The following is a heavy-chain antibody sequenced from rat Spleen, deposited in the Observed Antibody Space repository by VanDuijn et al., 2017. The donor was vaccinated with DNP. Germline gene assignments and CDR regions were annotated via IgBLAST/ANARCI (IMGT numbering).Heavy chain of an antibody. D-gene: IGHD1-10*01. CDR2: IWSGGST. CDR1: GFSLTSYG. V-gene: IGHV2-16*01. CDR3: ASGNNFGIAY. J-gene: IGHJ3*01. Sequence: QVQLKESGPGLVQPSQTLSLTCTVSGFSLTSYGVRWVRQPPGKGLEWIGVIWSGGSTDYNSTLESRLSISRDTSKSQVIIKSNSLQTEDTGMYFCASGNNFGIAYWGQGTLVTVSS.